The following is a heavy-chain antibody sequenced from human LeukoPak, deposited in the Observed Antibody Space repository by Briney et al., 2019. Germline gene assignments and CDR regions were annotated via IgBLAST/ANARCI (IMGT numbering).Heavy chain of an antibody. V-gene: IGHV4-30-2*01. CDR2: IYHSGST. J-gene: IGHJ4*02. CDR1: GGSISGGGYS. Sequence: SETLSLTCAVSGGSISGGGYSWSWIRQPPGKGLEWIGYIYHSGSTYYNPSLKSRVTISVDRSKNQFSLKLSSVTAADTAVYYCARQLYGDFLTFDYWGQGTLVTVSS. D-gene: IGHD4-17*01. CDR3: ARQLYGDFLTFDY.